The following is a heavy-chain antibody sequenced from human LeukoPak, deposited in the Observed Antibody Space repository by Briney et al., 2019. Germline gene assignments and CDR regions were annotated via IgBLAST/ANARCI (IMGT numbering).Heavy chain of an antibody. D-gene: IGHD1-1*01. J-gene: IGHJ3*02. CDR1: RYTFSGHY. Sequence: ASVKVSCKASRYTFSGHYMHWVRQAPGHGPECMGWLNPSSGGTNYAQRFQGRVTMTRDTSISTAYMELSGLTSDDTALYYCARGTEARTNWSVIAFDIWGQGTMVTVSS. CDR3: ARGTEARTNWSVIAFDI. CDR2: LNPSSGGT. V-gene: IGHV1-2*02.